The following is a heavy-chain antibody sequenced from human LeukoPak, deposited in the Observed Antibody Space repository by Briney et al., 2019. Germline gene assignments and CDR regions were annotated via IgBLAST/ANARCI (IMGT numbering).Heavy chain of an antibody. J-gene: IGHJ4*02. CDR2: ISASGAST. CDR3: AKSSREGSYADF. CDR1: GFTFTSYA. Sequence: PGGSLRLSCAASGFTFTSYAMGWVRQAPGKGLEWVSTISASGASTYYADSVKGRFTISRDESKNTLYLQMNSLRADDTAVYYCAKSSREGSYADFWGQGTLVTVSS. V-gene: IGHV3-23*01. D-gene: IGHD1-26*01.